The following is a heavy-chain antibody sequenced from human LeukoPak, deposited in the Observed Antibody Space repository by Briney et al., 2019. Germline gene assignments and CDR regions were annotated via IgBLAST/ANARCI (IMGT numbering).Heavy chain of an antibody. J-gene: IGHJ4*02. CDR3: ARSDRGYSYSPFDY. Sequence: GGSLRLSCAASGFTFSSYWMHWVRQAPGKGLVWVSRINSDGSSTSYADSVKGRFTISRDSAKNTLYLQMNSLRAEDTAVYYCARSDRGYSYSPFDYWGQGTLVTVSS. CDR1: GFTFSSYW. D-gene: IGHD5-18*01. V-gene: IGHV3-74*01. CDR2: INSDGSST.